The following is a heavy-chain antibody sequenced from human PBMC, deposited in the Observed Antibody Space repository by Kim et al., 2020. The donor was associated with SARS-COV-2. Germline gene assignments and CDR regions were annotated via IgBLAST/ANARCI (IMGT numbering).Heavy chain of an antibody. CDR3: ARSRNWNDAPYYYYGMDV. D-gene: IGHD1-20*01. CDR1: GYTFTGYY. CDR2: INPNSGGT. V-gene: IGHV1-2*06. J-gene: IGHJ6*02. Sequence: ASVKVSCKASGYTFTGYYMHWVRQAPGQGLEWMGRINPNSGGTNYAQKFQGRVTMTRDTSISTAYMELSRLRSDDTAVYYCARSRNWNDAPYYYYGMDVWGQGTTVTVSS.